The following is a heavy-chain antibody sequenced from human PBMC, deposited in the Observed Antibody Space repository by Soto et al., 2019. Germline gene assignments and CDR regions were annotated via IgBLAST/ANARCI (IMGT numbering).Heavy chain of an antibody. J-gene: IGHJ4*02. Sequence: PSETLSLTCTVSGGSISSGGYYWNWIRQHPGKGLEWIGYIYYSGSTNYNPSLKSRVTISVDTSKNQFSLKLSSVTAADTAVYYCARVRIAAAGLKDYFDYWGQGTLVTVSP. CDR3: ARVRIAAAGLKDYFDY. CDR2: IYYSGST. V-gene: IGHV4-31*03. D-gene: IGHD6-13*01. CDR1: GGSISSGGYY.